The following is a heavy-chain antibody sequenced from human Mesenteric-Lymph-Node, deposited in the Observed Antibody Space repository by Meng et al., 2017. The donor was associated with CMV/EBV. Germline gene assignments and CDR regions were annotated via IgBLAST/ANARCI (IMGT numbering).Heavy chain of an antibody. CDR1: PFTFTNYD. CDR3: AKVGNYYDSSGVLDY. V-gene: IGHV3-48*03. Sequence: GGSLRLSCTVSPFTFTNYDFNWIRQAPGKGLEWVSYISHTGTLYYADSVKGRFTISRDNAKSSLYLQMNSLRAEDTALYYCAKVGNYYDSSGVLDYWGQGTLVTVSS. J-gene: IGHJ4*02. CDR2: ISHTGTL. D-gene: IGHD3-22*01.